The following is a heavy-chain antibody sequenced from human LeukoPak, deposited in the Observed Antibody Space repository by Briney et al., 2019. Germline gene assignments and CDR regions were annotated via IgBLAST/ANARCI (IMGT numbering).Heavy chain of an antibody. V-gene: IGHV3-23*01. D-gene: IGHD3-22*01. CDR2: ISGSGGST. CDR1: GFTFDDYA. J-gene: IGHJ4*02. Sequence: GGSLRLSCAASGFTFDDYAMHWVRQAPGKWLEWVSAISGSGGSTYYADSVKGRFTISRDNPKNTLYLQMNSLRAEDTAVYYCAKEHSSGSLSDYWGQGTLVTVSS. CDR3: AKEHSSGSLSDY.